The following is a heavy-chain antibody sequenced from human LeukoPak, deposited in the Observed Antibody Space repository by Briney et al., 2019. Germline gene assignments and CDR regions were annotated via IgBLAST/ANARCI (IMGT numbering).Heavy chain of an antibody. CDR1: GFTFSSYS. V-gene: IGHV3-21*04. D-gene: IGHD1/OR15-1a*01. J-gene: IGHJ4*02. CDR2: ISSSSSYI. CDR3: ARDGKQHLARFYFDC. Sequence: GGSLRLSCAASGFTFSSYSMNWVRQAPGKGLEWVSSISSSSSYIYYADSVKGRFTISRDNAKNSLYLQMNGLRAEDTALYYCARDGKQHLARFYFDCWGQGALVTVSS.